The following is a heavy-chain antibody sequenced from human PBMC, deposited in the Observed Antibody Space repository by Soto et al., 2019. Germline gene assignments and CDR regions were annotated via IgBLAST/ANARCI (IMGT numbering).Heavy chain of an antibody. D-gene: IGHD3-9*01. Sequence: GESLKISCKGSGYSFTAYWIGWVRQMPGKGLEWMGIIYPGDSDTRYSPSFQGQVTISADKFISTAYLQWSSLKASDTAMYYCARHVLTGYYNFYYGMDVWGQGTTVTVSS. CDR3: ARHVLTGYYNFYYGMDV. J-gene: IGHJ6*02. CDR1: GYSFTAYW. CDR2: IYPGDSDT. V-gene: IGHV5-51*01.